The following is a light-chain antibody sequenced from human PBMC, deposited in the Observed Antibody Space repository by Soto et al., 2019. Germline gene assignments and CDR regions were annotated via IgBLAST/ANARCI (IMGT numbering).Light chain of an antibody. V-gene: IGKV3-20*01. J-gene: IGKJ1*01. CDR1: QSVSSSS. Sequence: EIVLTQSPGTLSLSPGERATLSCRASQSVSSSSLAWYQQKPGQAPRLLIFGASGRATGIPDRFSGSGSGTDFTLTISRLEPEDFAVYYCQQYGYLSWTFGQGTKVDIK. CDR2: GAS. CDR3: QQYGYLSWT.